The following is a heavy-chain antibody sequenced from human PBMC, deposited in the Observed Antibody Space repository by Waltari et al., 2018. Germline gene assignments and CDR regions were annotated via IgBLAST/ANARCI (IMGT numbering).Heavy chain of an antibody. V-gene: IGHV3-74*01. CDR3: ARDDSLWPHYFDH. Sequence: EVQLVESGGGLIQPGGSLRLSCEASGFAFSSHWMHWVRHSPGEGLVWVARIKSEGSGAGYADSVKGRFIIARDNAKDTLYLQMNSLKVEDTAMYYCARDDSLWPHYFDHWGQGTLVTVSS. D-gene: IGHD2-21*01. CDR1: GFAFSSHW. CDR2: IKSEGSGA. J-gene: IGHJ4*02.